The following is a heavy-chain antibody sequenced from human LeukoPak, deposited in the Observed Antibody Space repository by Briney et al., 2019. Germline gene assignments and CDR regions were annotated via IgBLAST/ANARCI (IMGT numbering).Heavy chain of an antibody. J-gene: IGHJ6*02. CDR3: ARHRRGSRDNYGMDV. V-gene: IGHV4-4*07. D-gene: IGHD5-24*01. CDR1: GGSISSYY. Sequence: PSETLSLTCTVSGGSISSYYWSWIRQPAGKGLEWIGRIYTSGSTNYNPSLKSRVIISVDTSKNQFSLKLSSVTAADTAVYYCARHRRGSRDNYGMDVWGQGTTVTVSS. CDR2: IYTSGST.